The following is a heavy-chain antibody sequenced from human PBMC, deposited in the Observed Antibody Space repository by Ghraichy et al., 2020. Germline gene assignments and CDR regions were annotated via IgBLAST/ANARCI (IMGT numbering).Heavy chain of an antibody. CDR1: GFTFSSYA. CDR2: ISGSGGST. Sequence: GESLNISCAASGFTFSSYAMSWVRQAPGKGLEWVSAISGSGGSTYYADSVKGRFTISRDNSKNTLYLQMNSLRAEDTAVYYCAKDYYDILTGFNPSDAFDIWGQGTMVTVSS. D-gene: IGHD3-9*01. V-gene: IGHV3-23*01. J-gene: IGHJ3*02. CDR3: AKDYYDILTGFNPSDAFDI.